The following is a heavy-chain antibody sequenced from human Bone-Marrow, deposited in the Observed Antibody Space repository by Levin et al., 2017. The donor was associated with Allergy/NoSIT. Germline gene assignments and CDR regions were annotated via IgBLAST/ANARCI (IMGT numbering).Heavy chain of an antibody. CDR3: AKPLYGSGMYYFDY. Sequence: GGSLRLSCAASGFTFSSYGMHWVRQAPGKGLEWVAVISYDGSNKYYADSVKGRFTISRDNSKNTLYLQMNSLRAEDTAVYYCAKPLYGSGMYYFDYWGQGTLVTVSS. V-gene: IGHV3-30*18. CDR2: ISYDGSNK. D-gene: IGHD3-10*01. J-gene: IGHJ4*02. CDR1: GFTFSSYG.